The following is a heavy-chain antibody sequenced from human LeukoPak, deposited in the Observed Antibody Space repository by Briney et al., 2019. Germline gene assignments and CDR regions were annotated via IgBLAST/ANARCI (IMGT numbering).Heavy chain of an antibody. J-gene: IGHJ5*02. CDR1: GYTFTGYY. Sequence: ASVKVSCKASGYTFTGYYMHWVRQAPGQGLEWMGWINPNSGGTNYAQKFQGRVTMTRDTSISTAYMDLSSLRSEDTAVYYCARDLGLRGVTNWFDPWGQGTLVTVSS. V-gene: IGHV1-2*02. CDR2: INPNSGGT. CDR3: ARDLGLRGVTNWFDP. D-gene: IGHD3-10*01.